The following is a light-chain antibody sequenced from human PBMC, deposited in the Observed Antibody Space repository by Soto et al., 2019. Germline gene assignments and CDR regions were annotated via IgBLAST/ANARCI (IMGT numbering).Light chain of an antibody. Sequence: QSALTQSRSVSGSPGQSVTISCTGTSSDVGGYKYVSWYQQHPGKAPRLMIYDVSDRPSGVPDRFSGSKAGNTASLTISGLQAEDEADYYCCSYAGSNTPYVFGTGTKLTVL. J-gene: IGLJ1*01. V-gene: IGLV2-11*01. CDR3: CSYAGSNTPYV. CDR1: SSDVGGYKY. CDR2: DVS.